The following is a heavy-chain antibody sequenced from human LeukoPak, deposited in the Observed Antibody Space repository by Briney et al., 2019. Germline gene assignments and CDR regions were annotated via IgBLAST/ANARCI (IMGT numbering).Heavy chain of an antibody. Sequence: SETLSLTCTVSGGSISSSSYYWGWIRQPPGKGLEWIGSIYYSGSTYYNPSLKSRVTISVDTSKNQFSLKLSSVTAADTAVYYCARHGGSWSVYYYYYYMDVWGKGTTVTISS. CDR2: IYYSGST. CDR3: ARHGGSWSVYYYYYYMDV. V-gene: IGHV4-39*01. CDR1: GGSISSSSYY. D-gene: IGHD6-13*01. J-gene: IGHJ6*03.